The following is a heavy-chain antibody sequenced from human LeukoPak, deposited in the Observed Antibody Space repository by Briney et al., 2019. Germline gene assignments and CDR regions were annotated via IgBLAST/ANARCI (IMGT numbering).Heavy chain of an antibody. V-gene: IGHV1-18*01. Sequence: GASVKVSCKASGYTFTSYGISWVRQAPGQGLEWMGWISAYNGNTNYAQKPQGRVTMTTDTSTSTAYMELRSLRSDDTAVYYCARVSMVRGVIITEARFDPWGQGTLVTVSS. CDR2: ISAYNGNT. CDR3: ARVSMVRGVIITEARFDP. J-gene: IGHJ5*02. D-gene: IGHD3-10*01. CDR1: GYTFTSYG.